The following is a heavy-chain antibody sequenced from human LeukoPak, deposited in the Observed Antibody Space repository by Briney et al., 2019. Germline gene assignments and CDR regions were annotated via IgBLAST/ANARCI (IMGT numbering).Heavy chain of an antibody. CDR3: ARDQRFLVDP. CDR2: IYYSGST. CDR1: GDSISSDY. J-gene: IGHJ5*02. D-gene: IGHD3-3*01. Sequence: PSETLSLTCNVSGDSISSDYWSWIRQPPGKGLEWIGHIYYSGSTNYNPSLKSRVTISVDASKNHFSLKVSSVTAADTAVYYCARDQRFLVDPWGQGTLVTVSS. V-gene: IGHV4-59*01.